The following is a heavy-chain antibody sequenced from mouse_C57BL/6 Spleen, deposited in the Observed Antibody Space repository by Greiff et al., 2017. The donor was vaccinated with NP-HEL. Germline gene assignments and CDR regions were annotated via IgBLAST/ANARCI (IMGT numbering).Heavy chain of an antibody. Sequence: EVHLVESGGGLVKPGGSLKLSCAASGFTFSDYGMHWVRQAPEKGLEWVAYISSGSSTIYYADTVKGRFTISRDNAKNTLFLQMTSLRSEDTAMYYCAAYYSNSGFAYWGQGTLVTVSA. CDR2: ISSGSSTI. CDR3: AAYYSNSGFAY. CDR1: GFTFSDYG. J-gene: IGHJ3*01. V-gene: IGHV5-17*01. D-gene: IGHD2-5*01.